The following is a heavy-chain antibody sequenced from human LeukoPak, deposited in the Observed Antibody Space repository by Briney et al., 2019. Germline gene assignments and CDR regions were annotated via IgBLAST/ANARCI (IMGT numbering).Heavy chain of an antibody. CDR3: ARKISTLRDYFDS. Sequence: GGSLRLSCAASGFTFSSYAMSWVRQAPGKGLEWVSAISGSGGSTYYADSVKGRFTISRDNSKNTLYLQMNSLRAEDTAIYYCARKISTLRDYFDSWGQGTLVTVSS. J-gene: IGHJ4*02. D-gene: IGHD2/OR15-2a*01. CDR1: GFTFSSYA. V-gene: IGHV3-23*01. CDR2: ISGSGGST.